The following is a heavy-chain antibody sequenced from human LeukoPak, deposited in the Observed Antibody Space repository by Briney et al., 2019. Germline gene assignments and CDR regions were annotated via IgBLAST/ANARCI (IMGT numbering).Heavy chain of an antibody. CDR2: INPNSGGT. J-gene: IGHJ1*01. D-gene: IGHD1-26*01. V-gene: IGHV1-2*02. CDR3: AREWELLRKYLYH. CDR1: GYTFTGYY. Sequence: GASVKVSCKASGYTFTGYYLHWVRQAPGQGLDWMGWINPNSGGTTYAQNFKGRVTMTWDTSNSTAYMELSRLRSDDTAVYYCAREWELLRKYLYHWGQGTLVTVSS.